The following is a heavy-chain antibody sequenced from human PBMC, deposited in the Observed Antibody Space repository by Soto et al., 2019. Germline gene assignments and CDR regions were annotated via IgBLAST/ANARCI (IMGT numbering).Heavy chain of an antibody. J-gene: IGHJ5*02. CDR3: ARYCSSTSCRNWFDP. Sequence: GASVKVSCKASGYTFTSYAMHWVRQAPGQRLEWMGWINAGNGNTKYSQKFQGRVTITRDTSASTAYMELSSLRSEDTAVYYCARYCSSTSCRNWFDPWGQGTLVTVSS. D-gene: IGHD2-2*01. CDR2: INAGNGNT. V-gene: IGHV1-3*01. CDR1: GYTFTSYA.